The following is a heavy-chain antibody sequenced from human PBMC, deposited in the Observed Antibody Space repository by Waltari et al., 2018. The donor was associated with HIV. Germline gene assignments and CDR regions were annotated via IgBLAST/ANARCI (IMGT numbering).Heavy chain of an antibody. Sequence: QVQLQQWGAGLLKPSETLSLTCAVYGESLSGYDWTWIRQPPGKGLEWIGEINHSGSTNYTPSLKSRVVISIDTSKRQFSLKLNSVTAADTAIYYCARGPPVDGKSWYGWLDPWGQGTLVTVSS. J-gene: IGHJ5*02. D-gene: IGHD6-13*01. CDR3: ARGPPVDGKSWYGWLDP. CDR1: GESLSGYD. CDR2: INHSGST. V-gene: IGHV4-34*02.